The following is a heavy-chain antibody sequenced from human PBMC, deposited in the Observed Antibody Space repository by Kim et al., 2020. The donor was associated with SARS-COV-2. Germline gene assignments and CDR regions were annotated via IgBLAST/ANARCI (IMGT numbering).Heavy chain of an antibody. CDR3: ATDRPSSGVAVAEGFHFDY. J-gene: IGHJ4*02. V-gene: IGHV1-24*01. Sequence: ASVTVSCKVSGYTLTELSMHWVRQAPGKGLEWMGGFDPEDGETIYAQKFQGRVTMTEDTSTDTAYMELSSLRSEDTAVYYCATDRPSSGVAVAEGFHFDYWGQGTLVTVSS. CDR2: FDPEDGET. CDR1: GYTLTELS. D-gene: IGHD6-19*01.